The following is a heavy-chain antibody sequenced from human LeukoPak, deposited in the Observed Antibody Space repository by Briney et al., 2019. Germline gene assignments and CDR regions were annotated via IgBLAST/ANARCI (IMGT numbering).Heavy chain of an antibody. J-gene: IGHJ4*02. CDR3: ARDSGDCGDYASRGLLL. CDR1: GGSISSYY. D-gene: IGHD4-17*01. CDR2: IYYSGST. V-gene: IGHV4-59*01. Sequence: SETLSLTCTVSGGSISSYYWSWIRQPPGKGLEWIGYIYYSGSTNYNPSLKSRVTISVDTSKNQFSLKLSTVTASDTAVYYCARDSGDCGDYASRGLLLWGQGTLVTVSS.